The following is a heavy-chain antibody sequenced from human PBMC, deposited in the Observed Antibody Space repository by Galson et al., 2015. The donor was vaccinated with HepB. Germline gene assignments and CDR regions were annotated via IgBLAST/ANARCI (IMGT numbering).Heavy chain of an antibody. J-gene: IGHJ4*02. CDR1: GYTFSNSA. V-gene: IGHV1-3*01. CDR2: INVGNTDT. D-gene: IGHD3-3*01. CDR3: ANPIFGVVTNPLGY. Sequence: SVKVSCKASGYTFSNSAIYWLRQAPGQRLEWMGWINVGNTDTKYAQKFQGRVTITRDTSASTAYMELRSLRLEDTAVYYCANPIFGVVTNPLGYWGQETLVTVSS.